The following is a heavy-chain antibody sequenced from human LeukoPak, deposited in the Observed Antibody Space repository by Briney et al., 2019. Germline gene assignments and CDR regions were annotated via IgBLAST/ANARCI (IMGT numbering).Heavy chain of an antibody. CDR2: ISSSSSYT. V-gene: IGHV3-11*05. CDR1: GFTFSDYY. D-gene: IGHD2/OR15-2a*01. J-gene: IGHJ4*02. CDR3: ARGSSPHYFDY. Sequence: GGSLRLSCAASGFTFSDYYMSWIRQAPGKGLEWVSYISSSSSYTNYAASVKGRFTISRDNAKNSLYLQMNSLRAEDTAVYYCARGSSPHYFDYWGQGTLVTVSS.